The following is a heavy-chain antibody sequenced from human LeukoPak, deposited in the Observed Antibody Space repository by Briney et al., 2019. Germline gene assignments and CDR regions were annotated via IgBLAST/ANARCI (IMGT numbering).Heavy chain of an antibody. CDR1: GGSFSGYY. Sequence: SETLSLTCAVYGGSFSGYYWSWIRQPPGKGLGWIGEINHSGSTNYNPSLKSRVTISVDTSKNQFSLKLSSVTAADTAVYYCARSQVYSSSWYDAFDIWGQGTMVTVSS. CDR2: INHSGST. J-gene: IGHJ3*02. CDR3: ARSQVYSSSWYDAFDI. D-gene: IGHD6-13*01. V-gene: IGHV4-34*01.